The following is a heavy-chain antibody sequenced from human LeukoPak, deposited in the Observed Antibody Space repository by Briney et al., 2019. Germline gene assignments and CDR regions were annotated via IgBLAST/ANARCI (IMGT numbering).Heavy chain of an antibody. CDR2: ISDNGVTT. V-gene: IGHV3-23*01. D-gene: IGHD1-26*01. Sequence: GGSLRLSCAASGFTFSTFAMAWVRQAPGKGLEWVSAISDNGVTTYYADSVRGRFTLSRDNSKNTLYLQMNSLRAEDTAVYFCTTWVGAHFDFWGQGTLVTVSS. J-gene: IGHJ4*02. CDR1: GFTFSTFA. CDR3: TTWVGAHFDF.